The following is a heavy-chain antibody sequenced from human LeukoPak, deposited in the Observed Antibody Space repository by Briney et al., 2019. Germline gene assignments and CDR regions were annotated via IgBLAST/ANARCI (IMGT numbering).Heavy chain of an antibody. D-gene: IGHD3-10*01. CDR2: IYYSGST. J-gene: IGHJ4*02. CDR1: GGSISSSSYY. Sequence: PSETLSLTCTVSGGSISSSSYYWGWIRQPPGKGLEWIGSIYYSGSTYYNPSLKSRVTISVDTSKNQFSLKLSSVTAADTAVYYCARDFMVRGVIILTPKYYFDYWGQGTLVTVSS. V-gene: IGHV4-39*07. CDR3: ARDFMVRGVIILTPKYYFDY.